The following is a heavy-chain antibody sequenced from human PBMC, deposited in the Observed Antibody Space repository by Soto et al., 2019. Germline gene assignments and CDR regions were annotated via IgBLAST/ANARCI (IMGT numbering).Heavy chain of an antibody. Sequence: ASVKVSCKASGYTFTSYDINWVRQATGQGLEWMGWMNPNSGNTGYAQKFQGRVTMTRNTSISTAYMELSSLRSEDTAGYYCARGWWHLGELGYWGQGTLVTVSS. CDR3: ARGWWHLGELGY. CDR1: GYTFTSYD. CDR2: MNPNSGNT. D-gene: IGHD3-16*01. V-gene: IGHV1-8*01. J-gene: IGHJ4*02.